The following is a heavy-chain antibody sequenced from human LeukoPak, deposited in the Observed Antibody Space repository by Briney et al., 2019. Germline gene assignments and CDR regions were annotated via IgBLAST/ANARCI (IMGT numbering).Heavy chain of an antibody. D-gene: IGHD2-21*01. CDR1: GFSFGNYA. V-gene: IGHV3-23*01. J-gene: IGHJ5*01. CDR3: VKDPRDTYGTNWFVS. Sequence: GGSLRLSCVASGFSFGNYAMSWVRQDPGKGLQWVSQISGTGGATWYAGFARDRFTISRDNSKKTLYLQMSGLRVEDTAMYYCVKDPRDTYGTNWFVSWGQGTLLTFSS. CDR2: ISGTGGAT.